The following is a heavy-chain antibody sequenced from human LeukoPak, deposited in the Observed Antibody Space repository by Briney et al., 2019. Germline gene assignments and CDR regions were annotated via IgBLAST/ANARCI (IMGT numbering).Heavy chain of an antibody. CDR2: IIPILGIA. Sequence: SVKVSCKASGGTFSSYAISWVRQAPGQGLEWMGRIIPILGIANYAQKFQGRVTITADKSTSTAYMELSSLRSEDTAVYYCARVYCSGGSCYPYLDYWGQGTLVTVSS. D-gene: IGHD2-15*01. CDR1: GGTFSSYA. V-gene: IGHV1-69*04. CDR3: ARVYCSGGSCYPYLDY. J-gene: IGHJ4*02.